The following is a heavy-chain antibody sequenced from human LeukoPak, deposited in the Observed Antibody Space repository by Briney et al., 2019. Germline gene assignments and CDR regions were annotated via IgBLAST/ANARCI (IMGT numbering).Heavy chain of an antibody. J-gene: IGHJ3*02. CDR1: GFIFSNAW. CDR3: ARGGSYLSAFDI. Sequence: GGSLRLSCAASGFIFSNAWMSWVRQAPGKGLEWVGRIKRKTDGGTTGYAAPVKGRFTISRDDSKNTLYLQMNSLRAEDTAVYYCARGGSYLSAFDIWGQGTMVTVSS. D-gene: IGHD1-26*01. CDR2: IKRKTDGGTT. V-gene: IGHV3-15*01.